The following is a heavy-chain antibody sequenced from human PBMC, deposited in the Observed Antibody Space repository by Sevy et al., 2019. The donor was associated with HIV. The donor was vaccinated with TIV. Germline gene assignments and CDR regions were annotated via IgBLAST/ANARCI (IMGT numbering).Heavy chain of an antibody. V-gene: IGHV1-46*01. Sequence: ASVKVSCKASGYSFTSYFVYWMRQAPGQGLEWMGMINPSGGSTSSAQKFQGRVTMTRDTSTSTVYMELSSLRSEDTAVYYCARGSGGYSGWFDPWGQGTLVTVSS. CDR3: ARGSGGYSGWFDP. D-gene: IGHD2-21*02. J-gene: IGHJ5*02. CDR1: GYSFTSYF. CDR2: INPSGGST.